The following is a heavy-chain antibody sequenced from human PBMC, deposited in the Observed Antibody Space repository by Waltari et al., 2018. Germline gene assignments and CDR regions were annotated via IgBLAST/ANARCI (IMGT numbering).Heavy chain of an antibody. CDR3: ARPKGTGYSSLMGAFDI. Sequence: EVQLVQSGAEVKKPGESLKISCKGSVYSFTSYWIVWVRQMPGKGLAWMGISYPGDSDTRYSQALQGQVTISAEKSISTAYVQGSSLKGADTAMYYCARPKGTGYSSLMGAFDIWGQGTMVTVSS. D-gene: IGHD6-13*01. V-gene: IGHV5-51*01. J-gene: IGHJ3*02. CDR2: SYPGDSDT. CDR1: VYSFTSYW.